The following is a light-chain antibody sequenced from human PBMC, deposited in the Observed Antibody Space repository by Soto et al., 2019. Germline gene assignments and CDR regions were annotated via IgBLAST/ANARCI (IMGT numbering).Light chain of an antibody. Sequence: EIVLTQSPGTLSLSPGERATLSCRASQGVGYLAWYQQKPGQFPRLLLYGVYTRAPGIPARFSGSGSGTEFTLTISRLEPEDFAVYYCQQYGSSPPFTFGQGTKVDIK. CDR2: GVY. CDR1: QGVGY. V-gene: IGKV3-20*01. CDR3: QQYGSSPPFT. J-gene: IGKJ1*01.